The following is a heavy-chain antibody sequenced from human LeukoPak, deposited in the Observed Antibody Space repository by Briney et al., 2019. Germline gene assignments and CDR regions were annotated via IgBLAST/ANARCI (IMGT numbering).Heavy chain of an antibody. CDR2: ISWNSGSI. J-gene: IGHJ3*02. D-gene: IGHD2-15*01. CDR3: AKDFYPGVVAAIGAFDI. CDR1: GFTFDDYA. V-gene: IGHV3-9*01. Sequence: GGSLRLSCAASGFTFDDYAMHWVRQAPGKGLEWVSGISWNSGSIGYADSVKGRFTISRDNAKNSLYLQMNSLRAEDTALYYCAKDFYPGVVAAIGAFDIWGQGTMVTVSS.